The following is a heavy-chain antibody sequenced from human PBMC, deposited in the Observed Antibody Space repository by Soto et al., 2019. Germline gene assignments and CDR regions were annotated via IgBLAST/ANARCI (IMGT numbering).Heavy chain of an antibody. Sequence: GGSLRLSCAASGFTFSDAWMIWVRQAPGKGLEWVGRIKRKSDGGTTDYAAPVKGRFTISRDDSANTLYLQMNSLKTEDTAAYFCAVNDYLDYWGQGALVTVSS. CDR3: AVNDYLDY. J-gene: IGHJ4*02. V-gene: IGHV3-15*01. CDR2: IKRKSDGGTT. CDR1: GFTFSDAW.